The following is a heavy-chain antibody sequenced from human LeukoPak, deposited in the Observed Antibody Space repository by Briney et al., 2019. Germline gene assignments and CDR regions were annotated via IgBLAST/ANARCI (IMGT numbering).Heavy chain of an antibody. Sequence: PSETLSLTCTVSGGSISSYYWSWIRQPPGKGLEWIGYIYYSGSTNYNPSLKSRVTISVDTSKNQFSLKLSSVTAADTAVYYCASPGKGYSFGAFDIWGQGTMVTVSS. D-gene: IGHD5-18*01. V-gene: IGHV4-59*12. CDR3: ASPGKGYSFGAFDI. CDR2: IYYSGST. J-gene: IGHJ3*02. CDR1: GGSISSYY.